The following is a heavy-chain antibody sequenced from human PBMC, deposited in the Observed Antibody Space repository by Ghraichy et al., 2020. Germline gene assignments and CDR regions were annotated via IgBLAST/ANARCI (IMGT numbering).Heavy chain of an antibody. J-gene: IGHJ2*01. D-gene: IGHD4-11*01. Sequence: GGSLRLSCAASGFTFSNYDMHWVRQAPGKGLEWVSAIGTVGDAFYPGSVQGRFTISRENVKNSLYLQINSLTDGDTAVYYCARAGSCDSNVCSRIWNFDLWGRGTLVTVSS. CDR1: GFTFSNYD. CDR2: IGTVGDA. CDR3: ARAGSCDSNVCSRIWNFDL. V-gene: IGHV3-13*01.